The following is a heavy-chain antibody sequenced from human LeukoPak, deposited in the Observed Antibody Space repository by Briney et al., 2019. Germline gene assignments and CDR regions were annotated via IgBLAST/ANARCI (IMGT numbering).Heavy chain of an antibody. CDR2: ISGSGGTT. D-gene: IGHD3-3*01. J-gene: IGHJ4*02. Sequence: GGSLRLSCAASGFIFSSYAMSWVRQAPGKGLEWVSSISGSGGTTYYADSVKGRFTISRDSSKTTLYLQMNSLRAEDTAVYYCAKVPYYEFWSGYSYYFDYWGQGTLVTVSS. CDR1: GFIFSSYA. V-gene: IGHV3-23*01. CDR3: AKVPYYEFWSGYSYYFDY.